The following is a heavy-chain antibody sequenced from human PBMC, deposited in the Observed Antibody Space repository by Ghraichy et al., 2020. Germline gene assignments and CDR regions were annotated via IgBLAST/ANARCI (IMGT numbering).Heavy chain of an antibody. Sequence: SVKVSCKIRRATFCTPATFRIRVSRLLLQKKKGGIIPIFGTANYAQKFQGRVTITADESTSTAYMELSSLRSEDTAVYYCVRWGGYCSGGSCYHSYWYFDLWGRGTLITVSS. CDR3: VRWGGYCSGGSCYHSYWYFDL. V-gene: IGHV1-69*13. CDR1: RATFCTPA. J-gene: IGHJ2*01. CDR2: IIPIFGTA. D-gene: IGHD2-15*01.